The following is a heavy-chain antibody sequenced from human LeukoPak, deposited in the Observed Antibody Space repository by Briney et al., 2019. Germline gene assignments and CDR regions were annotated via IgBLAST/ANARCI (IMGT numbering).Heavy chain of an antibody. CDR1: GGSISSYY. D-gene: IGHD1-26*01. J-gene: IGHJ5*02. Sequence: SETLSLTCTVSGGSISSYYWSWIRQPPGKGLEWIGYIYYSGSTNYNPSLESRVTISVDTSKNQFSLKLSSVTAADTAVYYCARTIVGVTTAGWFDPWGQGTLVTVSS. CDR2: IYYSGST. CDR3: ARTIVGVTTAGWFDP. V-gene: IGHV4-59*01.